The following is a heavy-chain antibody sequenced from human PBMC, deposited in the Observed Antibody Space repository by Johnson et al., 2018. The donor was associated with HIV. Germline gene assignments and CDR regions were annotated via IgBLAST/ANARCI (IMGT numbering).Heavy chain of an antibody. V-gene: IGHV3-20*04. D-gene: IGHD1-1*01. CDR3: ARVEYWNHDSDAFDI. J-gene: IGHJ3*02. CDR2: INWNGGST. Sequence: EVHLLESGGGVVRPGGSLRLSCAASGFTFNDYGMSWVRQVPGKGLEWVSGINWNGGSTGYADSVKGRFTISRDNATNSLYLQMNSLRAEDTALYFCARVEYWNHDSDAFDIWGQGTMVTVFS. CDR1: GFTFNDYG.